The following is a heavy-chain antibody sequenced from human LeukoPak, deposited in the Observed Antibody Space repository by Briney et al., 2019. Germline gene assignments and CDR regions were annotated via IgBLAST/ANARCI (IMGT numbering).Heavy chain of an antibody. CDR3: AREEYYGSGSYYNWFDP. CDR1: GFTVSSNY. J-gene: IGHJ5*02. D-gene: IGHD3-10*01. Sequence: GGSLRLSCAASGFTVSSNYMSWVRQAPGKGLEWVSVIYSGGSTYYADSVKGRFTISRDTSKNTMHLQMNSLRGEDTAVYYCAREEYYGSGSYYNWFDPWGQGTLVTVSS. V-gene: IGHV3-66*01. CDR2: IYSGGST.